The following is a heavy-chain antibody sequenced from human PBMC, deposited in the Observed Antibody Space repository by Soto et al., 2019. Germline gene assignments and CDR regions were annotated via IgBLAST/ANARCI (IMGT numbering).Heavy chain of an antibody. CDR1: GGTFSSYA. Sequence: SVKVSCKASGGTFSSYAISWVRQAPGQGLEWMGGIIPIFGTANYAQKFQGRVTITADESTSTAYMELSSLRSEDTAVYYCARWGSGSYYNPSTRYYYGMDVWGQGTTVTVSS. J-gene: IGHJ6*02. V-gene: IGHV1-69*13. CDR3: ARWGSGSYYNPSTRYYYGMDV. CDR2: IIPIFGTA. D-gene: IGHD3-10*01.